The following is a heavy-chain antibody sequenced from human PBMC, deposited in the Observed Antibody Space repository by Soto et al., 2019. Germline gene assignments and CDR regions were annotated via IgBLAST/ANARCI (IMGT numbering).Heavy chain of an antibody. CDR3: TRDKGGDYIWGSYPTYAFDI. V-gene: IGHV3-49*03. Sequence: GGSLRLSCTAAGFTFAEYAMSWFRQAPGKGLEWVGFIRSKAYGGTTEYAASVKGRFTISRDDSKSIAYLQMNSLKTEDTAVYYCTRDKGGDYIWGSYPTYAFDIWGQGTMVTVSS. J-gene: IGHJ3*02. CDR2: IRSKAYGGTT. D-gene: IGHD3-16*02. CDR1: GFTFAEYA.